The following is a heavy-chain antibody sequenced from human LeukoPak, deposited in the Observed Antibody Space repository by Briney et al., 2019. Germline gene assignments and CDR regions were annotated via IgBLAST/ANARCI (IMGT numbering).Heavy chain of an antibody. V-gene: IGHV4-61*02. Sequence: PSQTLSLTCTVSGGSISSGSYYWSWIRQPAGKGLEWIGRIYTSGSTNYNPSLKSRVTISVDTSNNQFSLKLSSVTAADSAVYYCARDSSGWYSAVYYFDYWGQGTLVTVSS. J-gene: IGHJ4*02. CDR3: ARDSSGWYSAVYYFDY. CDR1: GGSISSGSYY. CDR2: IYTSGST. D-gene: IGHD6-19*01.